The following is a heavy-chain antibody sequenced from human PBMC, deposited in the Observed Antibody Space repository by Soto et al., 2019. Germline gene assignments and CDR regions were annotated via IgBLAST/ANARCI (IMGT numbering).Heavy chain of an antibody. Sequence: SETLSLTCAVYGGSFSGYYWSWIRQPPGKGLEWIGEINHSGSTNYNPSLKSRVTISVDTSKNQFSLKLSSVTAADTAVYYCARGYGRHFDYWGQGTLVTVSS. V-gene: IGHV4-34*01. J-gene: IGHJ4*02. CDR2: INHSGST. CDR3: ARGYGRHFDY. D-gene: IGHD3-10*01. CDR1: GGSFSGYY.